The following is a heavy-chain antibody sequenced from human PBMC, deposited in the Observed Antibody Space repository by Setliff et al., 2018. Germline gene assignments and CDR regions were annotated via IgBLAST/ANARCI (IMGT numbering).Heavy chain of an antibody. V-gene: IGHV4-61*09. CDR3: ARGGPTLTISRVLVVSSFDP. J-gene: IGHJ5*02. CDR1: GDSISSGYYY. CDR2: FYTSGNT. D-gene: IGHD3-3*01. Sequence: PSETLSLTCTVSGDSISSGYYYWTWIRQSAGKGLEWIGHFYTSGNTNYNPSLKSRVTISVDTSKNQFSLKLSSVTAADTATYYCARGGPTLTISRVLVVSSFDPRGQGSRVTVSS.